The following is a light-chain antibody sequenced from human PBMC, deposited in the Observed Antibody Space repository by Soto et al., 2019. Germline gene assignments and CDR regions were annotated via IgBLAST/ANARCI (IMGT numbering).Light chain of an antibody. Sequence: EIVLTQSPATLSLSPGERATLSCRASQSVSSYLAWYQHKPGQAPRLLIYDACNRATGIPARFSGSGAGTDFTLPISSLEPEEVVVYYCQQRSNWPLTFGGGTKVEIK. CDR2: DAC. J-gene: IGKJ4*01. V-gene: IGKV3-11*01. CDR1: QSVSSY. CDR3: QQRSNWPLT.